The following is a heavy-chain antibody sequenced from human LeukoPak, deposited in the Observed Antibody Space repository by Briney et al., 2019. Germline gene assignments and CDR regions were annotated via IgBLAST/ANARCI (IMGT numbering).Heavy chain of an antibody. D-gene: IGHD6-6*01. CDR1: RLTFKNYG. CDR3: AREYSSLPSV. CDR2: IYYDGSNK. V-gene: IGHV3-33*01. J-gene: IGHJ6*02. Sequence: GSLRLSCAASRLTFKNYGMHWVRQAPGKGLEWVALIYYDGSNKYYADSVKGRFTISRDNSKNTLYLQMNSLRAEDTAVYYCAREYSSLPSVWGQGTTVTVSS.